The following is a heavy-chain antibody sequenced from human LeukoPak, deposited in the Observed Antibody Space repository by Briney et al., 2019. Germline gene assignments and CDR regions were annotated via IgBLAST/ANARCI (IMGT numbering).Heavy chain of an antibody. CDR3: VRGAVGTGVWFDP. CDR2: INTDGGIT. J-gene: IGHJ5*02. D-gene: IGHD1-26*01. V-gene: IGHV3-74*01. Sequence: PGGSLRLSCAASGFTFSSYWMHWVRQAPGKGLEWVSRINTDGGITNYADSVKGRFTISRDNAENTVHLQMNSLRADDTAVYYCVRGAVGTGVWFDPWGQGTLVTVSS. CDR1: GFTFSSYW.